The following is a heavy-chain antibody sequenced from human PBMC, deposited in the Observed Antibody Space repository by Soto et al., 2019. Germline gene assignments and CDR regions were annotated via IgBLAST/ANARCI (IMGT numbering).Heavy chain of an antibody. CDR2: MNPNSGNT. V-gene: IGHV1-8*01. CDR3: ARPSNLIGYYYYYYGMDV. J-gene: IGHJ6*02. D-gene: IGHD3-22*01. CDR1: GYTFTSYD. Sequence: QVQLMQSGAEVKKPGASVKVSCKASGYTFTSYDINWVRQATGQGLEWMGWMNPNSGNTGYAQKFQGRVTMTRNTSISTAYMELSSLRSEDTAVYYCARPSNLIGYYYYYYGMDVWGQGTTVTVSS.